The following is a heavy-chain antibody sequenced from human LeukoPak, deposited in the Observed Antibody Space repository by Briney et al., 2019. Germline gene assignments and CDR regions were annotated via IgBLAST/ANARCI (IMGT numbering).Heavy chain of an antibody. D-gene: IGHD2-2*01. Sequence: SETLSLTCTVSGGSISSSSYYWGWIRQPPGEGREWIGSIYYSGSTYYNPSRNSRVPISVDTSKNQFSLKLSSVTAADTAVYYCARKYFELVVPAATNYYYYGMAVWGQGPTVTVPS. J-gene: IGHJ6*02. CDR1: GGSISSSSYY. CDR2: IYYSGST. CDR3: ARKYFELVVPAATNYYYYGMAV. V-gene: IGHV4-39*01.